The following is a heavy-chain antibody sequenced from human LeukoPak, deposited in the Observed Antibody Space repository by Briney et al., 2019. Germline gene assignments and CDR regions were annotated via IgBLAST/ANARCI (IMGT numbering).Heavy chain of an antibody. CDR1: GGSISSSSYY. V-gene: IGHV4-39*01. Sequence: SETLSLTCTVSGGSISSSSYYWGWIRQPPGKGLEWIGSIYYSGSTYYNPSLKSRVTISVDTSKNQFSLKLSSVTAADTAVYHCAGSGWYGDYWGQGTLVTVSS. CDR2: IYYSGST. J-gene: IGHJ4*02. D-gene: IGHD6-19*01. CDR3: AGSGWYGDY.